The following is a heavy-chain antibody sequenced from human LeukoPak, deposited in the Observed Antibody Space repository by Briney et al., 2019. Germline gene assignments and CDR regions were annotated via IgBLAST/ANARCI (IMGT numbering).Heavy chain of an antibody. CDR2: IYYSGST. Sequence: SDTLSLTCTVSGGSISSYYWSWIRQPPGKGLEWIGYIYYSGSTNYNPSLKSRVTISVDTSKNQFSLKLSSVTAADTAVYYCARDISGGSHVFDLWGQGTMVTVSS. V-gene: IGHV4-59*07. J-gene: IGHJ3*01. CDR3: ARDISGGSHVFDL. D-gene: IGHD3-3*02. CDR1: GGSISSYY.